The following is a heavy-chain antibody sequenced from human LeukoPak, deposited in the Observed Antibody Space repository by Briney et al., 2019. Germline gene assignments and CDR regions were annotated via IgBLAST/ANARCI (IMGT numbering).Heavy chain of an antibody. CDR1: GYTFTYY. CDR2: IDPKSGGT. Sequence: GASVKASCKPSGYTFTYYIHWVRLAPGQGLEWMGWIDPKSGGTKYAQTFQGRVTMTWDTSMSTAYMELSRLGSDDTAVYCCARGGGTYFVDYWGQGTLVTVSS. D-gene: IGHD1-26*01. V-gene: IGHV1-2*02. CDR3: ARGGGTYFVDY. J-gene: IGHJ4*02.